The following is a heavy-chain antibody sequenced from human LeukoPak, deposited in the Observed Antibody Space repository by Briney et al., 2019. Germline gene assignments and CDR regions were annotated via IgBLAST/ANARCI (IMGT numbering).Heavy chain of an antibody. CDR1: GYTFTSYD. V-gene: IGHV1-8*01. D-gene: IGHD3-22*01. J-gene: IGHJ6*02. Sequence: ASVKVSCKASGYTFTSYDINWVRQATGQGLEWMGWMNPNSGNTGYAQKFQGRVTMTRNTSISTAYMELSSLRSEDTAVYYCARGYYDSSGDYSGMDVWGQGTTVTVSS. CDR3: ARGYYDSSGDYSGMDV. CDR2: MNPNSGNT.